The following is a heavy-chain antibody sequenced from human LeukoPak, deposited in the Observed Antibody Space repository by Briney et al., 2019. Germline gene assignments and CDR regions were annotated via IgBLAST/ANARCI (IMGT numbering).Heavy chain of an antibody. CDR2: VYYTGST. CDR1: GASISTYY. V-gene: IGHV4-59*01. CDR3: AATPSYNDHLFPHY. D-gene: IGHD5-24*01. Sequence: SETLSLTCAISGASISTYYWSWIRQPPGKGLEWIGYVYYTGSTNYNPSLKSRVTMSVDTAKKELSLRLTSVTAADTAIYYCAATPSYNDHLFPHYWGQGTLVTVSS. J-gene: IGHJ4*02.